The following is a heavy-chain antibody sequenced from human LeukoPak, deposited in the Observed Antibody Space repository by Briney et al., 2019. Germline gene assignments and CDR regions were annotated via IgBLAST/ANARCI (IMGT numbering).Heavy chain of an antibody. CDR1: GYSISSGSY. CDR2: IYHSGST. CDR3: ARVITVTTSDFDY. V-gene: IGHV4-38-2*02. D-gene: IGHD4-17*01. J-gene: IGHJ4*02. Sequence: SETLSLTCTVSGYSISSGSYWGWIRQPPGKGLEWVGSIYHSGSTYHNPSLKSRVTISVDTSKNQFSLKLSSVTAADTAVYYCARVITVTTSDFDYWGQGTLVTVSS.